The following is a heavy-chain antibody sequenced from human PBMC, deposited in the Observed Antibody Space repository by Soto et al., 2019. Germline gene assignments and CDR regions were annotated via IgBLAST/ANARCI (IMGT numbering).Heavy chain of an antibody. CDR1: GYTFTSYA. CDR2: INAGNGNT. CDR3: ERWRAVAGLYYFDY. J-gene: IGHJ4*02. D-gene: IGHD6-19*01. Sequence: ASVKVSCKASGYTFTSYAMHWVRQAPGQRLEWMGWINAGNGNTKYSQKFQGRVTITRDTSASTAYMELSSLRSEDTAVYYCERWRAVAGLYYFDYWGQGTLVTVSS. V-gene: IGHV1-3*01.